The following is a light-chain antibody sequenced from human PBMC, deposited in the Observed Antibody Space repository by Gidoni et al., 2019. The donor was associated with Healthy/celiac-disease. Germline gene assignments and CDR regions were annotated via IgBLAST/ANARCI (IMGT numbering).Light chain of an antibody. Sequence: QSALTQPRSVSGSPGPSVTISCTGTSSDVGDYNYVSWYQQHPGKAPKLMIYDVNKRPSGVPDRFSGSKSGNTASLTISGLQGEDEADYYCCSYAGSYIYVVFGGGTKVTVL. CDR1: SSDVGDYNY. V-gene: IGLV2-11*01. J-gene: IGLJ2*01. CDR2: DVN. CDR3: CSYAGSYIYVV.